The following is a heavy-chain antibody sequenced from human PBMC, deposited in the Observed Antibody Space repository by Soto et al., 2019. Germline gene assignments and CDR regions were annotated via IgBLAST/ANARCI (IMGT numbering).Heavy chain of an antibody. J-gene: IGHJ4*02. D-gene: IGHD5-18*01. CDR3: ASNSYGYTFYHY. CDR1: GGSISSGDYY. CDR2: IYYSGST. V-gene: IGHV4-30-4*01. Sequence: QVQLQESGPGLVKPSQTLSLACTVSGGSISSGDYYWSWIRQPPGKGLEWIEYIYYSGSTYYNPSLKSRVTISVDTSKNQFALKLSSVTAADTAMYYCASNSYGYTFYHYLGQGTLVTVSS.